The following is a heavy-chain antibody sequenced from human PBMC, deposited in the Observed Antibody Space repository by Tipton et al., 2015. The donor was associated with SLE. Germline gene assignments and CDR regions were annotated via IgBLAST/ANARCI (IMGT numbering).Heavy chain of an antibody. CDR2: INHSGST. Sequence: TLSLTCVVSGGSISSSNWWTWVRQPPGKGLEWIGEINHSGSTNYNPSLKSRVTISVDTSKNQFSLKLSSVTAADTAVYYCARGGTARTLLSWGQGTLVTVSS. J-gene: IGHJ4*02. CDR3: ARGGTARTLLS. D-gene: IGHD3-16*01. CDR1: GGSISSSNW. V-gene: IGHV4/OR15-8*01.